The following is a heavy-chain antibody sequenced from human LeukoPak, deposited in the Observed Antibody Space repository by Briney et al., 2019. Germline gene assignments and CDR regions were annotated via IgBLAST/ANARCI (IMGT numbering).Heavy chain of an antibody. CDR2: FYYSGST. D-gene: IGHD2-2*02. Sequence: SSETLSLTCTVSGGSVSSYSWSWIRQPPGKGLEWIGYFYYSGSTNYNPSLKSRVTLSVDTSKSQFSLNLTSVTAADTAVYYCARTRSQAISAQYFDYWGQGTLVTVSS. CDR3: ARTRSQAISAQYFDY. V-gene: IGHV4-59*08. J-gene: IGHJ4*02. CDR1: GGSVSSYS.